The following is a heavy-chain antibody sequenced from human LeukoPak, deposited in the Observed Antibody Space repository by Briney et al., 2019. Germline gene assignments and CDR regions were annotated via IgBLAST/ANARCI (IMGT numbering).Heavy chain of an antibody. V-gene: IGHV3-23*01. CDR3: GKTTTGYSSGRNPAWPVDY. Sequence: GGSLRLSCTASGFTFSSYAMYWVRQAPGKGLEWVSGIFASGGNAHYADSVKGRFTISRDNSQNTVYLQMNSLRAEDTAVYYCGKTTTGYSSGRNPAWPVDYWGQGTLVTVSS. J-gene: IGHJ4*02. CDR2: IFASGGNA. D-gene: IGHD6-19*01. CDR1: GFTFSSYA.